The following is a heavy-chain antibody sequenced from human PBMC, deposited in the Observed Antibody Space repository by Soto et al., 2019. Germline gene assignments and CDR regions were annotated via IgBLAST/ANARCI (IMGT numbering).Heavy chain of an antibody. Sequence: GESLKISCAASGFICSSYNMSWVRQAPGKGLEWVSTILVAGSTHYEDSVKGRFTISRDRSKNTVYLQMNSLTAGDTAMYYCAKATATGGGAFDICGQGTMVTVSS. CDR2: ILVAGST. CDR1: GFICSSYN. V-gene: IGHV3-23*01. D-gene: IGHD2-8*02. CDR3: AKATATGGGAFDI. J-gene: IGHJ3*02.